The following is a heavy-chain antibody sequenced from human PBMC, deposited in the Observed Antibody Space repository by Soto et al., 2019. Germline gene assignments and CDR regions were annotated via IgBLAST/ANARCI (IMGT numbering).Heavy chain of an antibody. CDR2: IWYDGSNK. Sequence: GGSLRLSCGASGFTFSSYGMHYVRQAPGKGQEWVAVIWYDGSNKFYADSVKGRFTISRDNSKNTLYLQMNSLRAEDTAVYYCARDGSVAYNYGMDVWGQGTTVTVSS. CDR3: ARDGSVAYNYGMDV. J-gene: IGHJ6*02. D-gene: IGHD2-15*01. CDR1: GFTFSSYG. V-gene: IGHV3-33*01.